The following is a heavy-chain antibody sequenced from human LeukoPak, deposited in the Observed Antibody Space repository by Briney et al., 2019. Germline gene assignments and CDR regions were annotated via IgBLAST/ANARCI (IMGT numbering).Heavy chain of an antibody. Sequence: GGSLRLSCAASGFTFDDYAMHWFRQAPGKGLEWVSGISWNSGSIGYADSVKGRFTISRDDAKNSLYLQMNSLRAEDTALYYCAKDIGAVAGYAFDIWGQGTMVTVSS. CDR1: GFTFDDYA. V-gene: IGHV3-9*01. CDR3: AKDIGAVAGYAFDI. D-gene: IGHD6-19*01. J-gene: IGHJ3*02. CDR2: ISWNSGSI.